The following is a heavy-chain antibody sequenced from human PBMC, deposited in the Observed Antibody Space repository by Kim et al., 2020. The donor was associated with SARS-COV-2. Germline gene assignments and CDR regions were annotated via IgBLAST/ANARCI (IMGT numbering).Heavy chain of an antibody. CDR1: GGSISSSNW. J-gene: IGHJ2*01. V-gene: IGHV4-4*02. CDR3: ARGNKQQPPPNWYFDL. CDR2: IYHSGST. Sequence: SETLSLTCAVSGGSISSSNWWSWVRQPPGKGLEWIGEIYHSGSTNYNPSLKSRVTISVDKSKNQFSLKLSSVTAADTAVYYCARGNKQQPPPNWYFDLWGRGTLVTVSS. D-gene: IGHD6-13*01.